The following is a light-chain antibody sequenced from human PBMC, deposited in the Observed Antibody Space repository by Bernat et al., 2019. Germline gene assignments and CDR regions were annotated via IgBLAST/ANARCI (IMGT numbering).Light chain of an antibody. V-gene: IGKV3-20*01. CDR3: QQYGSSPPIT. CDR2: GAS. J-gene: IGKJ4*01. Sequence: EIVLTQSPGILSLSPGERATLSCRASQSVSSSYLAWYQQKPGQAPRLLIYGASSRATGIPDRFSGSGSGTDFTLTISRLEPEDFAVYYCQQYGSSPPITFGGGTTVEI. CDR1: QSVSSSY.